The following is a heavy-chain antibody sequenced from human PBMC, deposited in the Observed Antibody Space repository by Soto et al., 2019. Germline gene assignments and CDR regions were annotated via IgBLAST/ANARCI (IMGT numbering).Heavy chain of an antibody. Sequence: PGGSLRLSCAASGFTFSSYSMNWVRQAPGKGLEWVSSISSSSSYIYYADSVKGRFTISRDNAKNSLYLQMNSLRAEDTAVYYCARAIYGDYAWLDPWGQGTLVTVSS. V-gene: IGHV3-21*01. J-gene: IGHJ5*02. D-gene: IGHD4-17*01. CDR1: GFTFSSYS. CDR2: ISSSSSYI. CDR3: ARAIYGDYAWLDP.